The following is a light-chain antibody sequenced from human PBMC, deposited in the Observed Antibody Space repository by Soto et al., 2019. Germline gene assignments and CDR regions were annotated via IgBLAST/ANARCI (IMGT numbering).Light chain of an antibody. CDR3: GTWDSNLNNGVV. CDR1: SSTIGANY. J-gene: IGLJ2*01. Sequence: QSVLTQPPSVSVAPGQRVTIFCSGSSSTIGANYVSWYQQLPGTAPILLIYDNHHRPSGIPDRFSGSKSGTSATLVITGLQTGDEADYYCGTWDSNLNNGVVFGGGTKLTVL. V-gene: IGLV1-51*01. CDR2: DNH.